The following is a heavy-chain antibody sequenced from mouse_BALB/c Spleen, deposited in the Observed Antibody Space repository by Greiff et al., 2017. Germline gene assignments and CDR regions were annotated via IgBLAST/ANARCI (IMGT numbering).Heavy chain of an antibody. D-gene: IGHD2-2*01. V-gene: IGHV1-7*01. CDR3: ARRGYDDGYAMDY. CDR1: GYTFTSYW. CDR2: INPSTGYT. Sequence: VQLVESGAELAKPGASVKMSCKASGYTFTSYWMHWVKQRPGQGLEWIGYINPSTGYTEYNQKFKDKATLTADKSSSTAYMQLSSLTSEDSAVYYCARRGYDDGYAMDYWGQGTSVTVSS. J-gene: IGHJ4*01.